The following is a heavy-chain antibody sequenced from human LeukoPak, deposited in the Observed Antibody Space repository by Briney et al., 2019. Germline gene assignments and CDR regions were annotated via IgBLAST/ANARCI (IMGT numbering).Heavy chain of an antibody. CDR3: ARATLFDY. CDR1: GFTFSSYW. Sequence: GSLRLSCAASGFTFSSYWMSWVRQAPGKGLEWVANINQDGSGKFHVDSVKGRFTISRDNAKNSLYLQMNSLRAEDTAVYYCARATLFDYWGQGTLVTVSS. J-gene: IGHJ4*02. CDR2: INQDGSGK. V-gene: IGHV3-7*01.